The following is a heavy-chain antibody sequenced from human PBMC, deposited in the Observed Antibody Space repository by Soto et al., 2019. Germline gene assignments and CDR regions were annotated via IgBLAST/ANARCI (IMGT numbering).Heavy chain of an antibody. CDR2: ISSTGRTI. CDR3: ARSYSSGWEFDY. CDR1: GFTFSNYY. V-gene: IGHV3-11*01. Sequence: GGSLRLSCGASGFTFSNYYMSWIRQAPGKGLEWVSYISSTGRTIYCAGSVKGRFTVSRDNAQNSLSLKLNSLRVEDTAVYYCARSYSSGWEFDYWGQGTQVTVSS. D-gene: IGHD6-19*01. J-gene: IGHJ4*02.